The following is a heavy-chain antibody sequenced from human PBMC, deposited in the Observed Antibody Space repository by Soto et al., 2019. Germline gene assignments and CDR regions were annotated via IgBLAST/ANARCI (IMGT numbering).Heavy chain of an antibody. CDR2: IYYSGST. Sequence: PSETLSLTCTVSGGSISSYYWSWIRQPPGKGLEWIGYIYYSGSTNYNPSLKSRVTISVDTSKNQFSLKLSSVTAADTAVYYCARDRFGKGWLDPWGQGTLVTVYS. D-gene: IGHD3-16*01. CDR1: GGSISSYY. V-gene: IGHV4-59*01. CDR3: ARDRFGKGWLDP. J-gene: IGHJ5*02.